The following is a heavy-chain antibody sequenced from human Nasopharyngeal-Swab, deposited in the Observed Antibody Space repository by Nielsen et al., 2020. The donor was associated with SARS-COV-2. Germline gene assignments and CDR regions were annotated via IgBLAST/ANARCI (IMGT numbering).Heavy chain of an antibody. Sequence: GESLKISCVASGFTFSSYAMSWVRQAPGKGLNWVSAISGAGSSTYYADSVKGRFTISRDNSKNTLYLQMNSLRAEDTAVYYCARVPDSSGYYDYYGMDVWGQGTTVTVSS. CDR1: GFTFSSYA. V-gene: IGHV3-23*01. J-gene: IGHJ6*02. CDR2: ISGAGSST. D-gene: IGHD3-22*01. CDR3: ARVPDSSGYYDYYGMDV.